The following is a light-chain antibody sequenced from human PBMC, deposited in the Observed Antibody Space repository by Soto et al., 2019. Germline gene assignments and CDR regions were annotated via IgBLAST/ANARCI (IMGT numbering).Light chain of an antibody. CDR2: GAS. CDR3: QQYKSCPCT. Sequence: EILMTQSPATLSASLGERVTLSCRASQSITSSLAWYQQKPGKAPRLLIYGASSRASGIPYRFSGRGSGTELTLTISSLQPEDCATYYCQQYKSCPCTFGQGTKVDIK. V-gene: IGKV3D-15*01. CDR1: QSITSS. J-gene: IGKJ1*01.